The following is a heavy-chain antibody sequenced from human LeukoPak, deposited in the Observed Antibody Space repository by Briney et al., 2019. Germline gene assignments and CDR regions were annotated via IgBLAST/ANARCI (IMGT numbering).Heavy chain of an antibody. CDR2: IYYSGSI. Sequence: SETLSLICTVSGASTSSYYWSWIRQPPGKGLEWIGDIYYSGSIKYNPSLKSRVTMSVDTSKNQFSLKLSSVTAADTAIYYCARENPSGYYNRPIDYWGQGTLVTVSS. CDR1: GASTSSYY. J-gene: IGHJ4*02. CDR3: ARENPSGYYNRPIDY. V-gene: IGHV4-59*01. D-gene: IGHD3-22*01.